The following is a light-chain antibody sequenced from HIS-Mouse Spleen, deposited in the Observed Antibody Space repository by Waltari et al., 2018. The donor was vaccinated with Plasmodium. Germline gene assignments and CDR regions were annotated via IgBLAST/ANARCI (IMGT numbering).Light chain of an antibody. V-gene: IGLV3-10*01. CDR3: YSTDSSGNHRV. Sequence: SYELTQPPSVSVSPGQTARITCSGDALPKKYAYWYQQNSGQDPVLVIYEDSKRPSGSPDRFAGSSSGTKATLTISGAQVEDEADYYGYSTDSSGNHRVFGGGTKLTVL. CDR1: ALPKKY. J-gene: IGLJ3*02. CDR2: EDS.